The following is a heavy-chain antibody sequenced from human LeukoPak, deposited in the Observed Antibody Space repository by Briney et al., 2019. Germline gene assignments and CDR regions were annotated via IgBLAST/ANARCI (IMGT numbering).Heavy chain of an antibody. CDR1: GDSMSNYY. Sequence: SKTLSLTCTVSGDSMSNYYWSWIRQPPGKGLEWIGYIYYSGSTKYNPSLKSRVIISVDASKNQFSLKLSSATAADTAVYYCARVHYYGSGLSSYFDYWGQGILVTVSS. J-gene: IGHJ4*02. D-gene: IGHD3-10*01. CDR2: IYYSGST. V-gene: IGHV4-59*01. CDR3: ARVHYYGSGLSSYFDY.